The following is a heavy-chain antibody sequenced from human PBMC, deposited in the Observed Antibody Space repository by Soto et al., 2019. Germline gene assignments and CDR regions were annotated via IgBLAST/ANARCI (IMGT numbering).Heavy chain of an antibody. V-gene: IGHV4-4*02. D-gene: IGHD1-26*01. CDR3: ARSLRRYRDYYGMDV. Sequence: SETLSLTCAVSGGSISSSNWWSWVRQPPGKGLEWIGEIYHSGSTNYNPSLKSRVTISVDKSKNQFSLKLSSVTAADTAVYYCARSLRRYRDYYGMDVWGQGTTVTVSS. CDR1: GGSISSSNW. CDR2: IYHSGST. J-gene: IGHJ6*02.